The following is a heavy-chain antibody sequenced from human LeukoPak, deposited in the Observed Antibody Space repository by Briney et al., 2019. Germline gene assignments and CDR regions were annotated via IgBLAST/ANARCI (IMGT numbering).Heavy chain of an antibody. Sequence: SETLSLTCTVSGYSISSGYYWGWIRQPPGKGLEWTGSIDHSGSTYYNPSLKSRITISVDTSKNQLSLKLSSVTAADTAVYYCARDSALAPAVMFDYWGQGTLVTVSS. CDR3: ARDSALAPAVMFDY. CDR2: IDHSGST. V-gene: IGHV4-38-2*02. J-gene: IGHJ4*02. CDR1: GYSISSGYY. D-gene: IGHD6-19*01.